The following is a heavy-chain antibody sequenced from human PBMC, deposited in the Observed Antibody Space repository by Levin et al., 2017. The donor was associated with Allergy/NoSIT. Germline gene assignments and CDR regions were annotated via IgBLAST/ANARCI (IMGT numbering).Heavy chain of an antibody. CDR3: ARAPETSMVIPFDC. D-gene: IGHD5-18*01. Sequence: PGGSLRLSCAASGFTFSSYSMNWVRQAPGKGLEWVSSISGSGTYIHYADSLKGRFTISRDNARNSLYLQVHSLRAEDTALYYCARAPETSMVIPFDCWGQGTLVTVSS. CDR2: ISGSGTYI. CDR1: GFTFSSYS. V-gene: IGHV3-21*01. J-gene: IGHJ4*02.